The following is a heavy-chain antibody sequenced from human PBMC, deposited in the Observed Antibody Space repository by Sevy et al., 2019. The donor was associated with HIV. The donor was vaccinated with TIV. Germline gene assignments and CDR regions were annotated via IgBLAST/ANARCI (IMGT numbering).Heavy chain of an antibody. J-gene: IGHJ3*02. V-gene: IGHV3-30-3*01. Sequence: GGSLRLSCAASGFTFSSYAMHWVRQAPGKGLEWVAVISYDGSNKYYADSVKGRFTISRDNSKNTLYLQMNSLRAEDTAVYYCARDGIWFEEDAFDIWGQGTMVTVSS. CDR3: ARDGIWFEEDAFDI. CDR2: ISYDGSNK. CDR1: GFTFSSYA. D-gene: IGHD3-10*01.